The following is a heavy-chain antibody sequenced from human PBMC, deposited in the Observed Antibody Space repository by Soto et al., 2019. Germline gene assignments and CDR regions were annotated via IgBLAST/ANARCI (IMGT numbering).Heavy chain of an antibody. CDR2: INHSGST. CDR1: GGSFSGYY. D-gene: IGHD6-13*01. J-gene: IGHJ6*02. V-gene: IGHV4-34*01. CDR3: ARVAAASSYYGMDV. Sequence: PSETLSLTCAVYGGSFSGYYWSWIRQPPGKGLEWIGEINHSGSTNYNPSLKSRVTISVDTSKNQFSLKLSSVTAADTAVYYCARVAAASSYYGMDVWGQGTTVTVSS.